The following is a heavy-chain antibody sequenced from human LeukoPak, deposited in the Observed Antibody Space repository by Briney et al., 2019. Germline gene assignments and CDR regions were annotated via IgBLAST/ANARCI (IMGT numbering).Heavy chain of an antibody. D-gene: IGHD3-10*01. Sequence: PGGSLRLSCAASGFTFSSYGMHWVRQAPGKGLEWVAVISYDGSNKYYADSVKGRFTISRDNSKNTLYLQMNSLRAEDTAVYYCARARITMVRGVISYYYYMDVWGKGTTVTVSS. J-gene: IGHJ6*03. CDR3: ARARITMVRGVISYYYYMDV. V-gene: IGHV3-30*03. CDR2: ISYDGSNK. CDR1: GFTFSSYG.